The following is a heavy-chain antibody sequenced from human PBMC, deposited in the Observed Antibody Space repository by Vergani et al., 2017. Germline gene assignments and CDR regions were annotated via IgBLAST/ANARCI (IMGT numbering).Heavy chain of an antibody. D-gene: IGHD7-27*01. J-gene: IGHJ4*02. V-gene: IGHV3-23*01. CDR3: AKDGPALTGEGNTVDY. CDR2: SSGSGGST. Sequence: EVQLLESGGGLVQPGGSLRLSCAASGFTFSSYAMSWVRQAPGKGLEWVSASSGSGGSTYYADSVKGRFTISRDHAKNTLYLQMNSPRAEDTAVYYWAKDGPALTGEGNTVDYWGQGTLVTVSS. CDR1: GFTFSSYA.